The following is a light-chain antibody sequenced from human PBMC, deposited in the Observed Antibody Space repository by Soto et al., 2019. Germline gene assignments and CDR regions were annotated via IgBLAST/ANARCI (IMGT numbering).Light chain of an antibody. CDR3: QQFSLYWA. J-gene: IGKJ1*01. Sequence: IQVTQYTSTLSASVGHRVTITCRASQDINRWLAWYQQKPGKAPKILIYNADTLESGVPSRFSGSGYGTEFILTISSLQPDDFATYYCQQFSLYWAFGQGTKVDIK. V-gene: IGKV1-5*01. CDR2: NAD. CDR1: QDINRW.